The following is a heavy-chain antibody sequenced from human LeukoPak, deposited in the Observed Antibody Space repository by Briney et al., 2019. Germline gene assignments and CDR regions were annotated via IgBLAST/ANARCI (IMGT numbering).Heavy chain of an antibody. V-gene: IGHV3-74*01. CDR3: ARGLLGVDY. Sequence: GGSLRLSCAASGFTFSSYWMHWVRQAPGKGLVWVSRIKSDGSNYYADSVKGRFTIFRDNAKNTLYLQMNGLRAEDTAVYYCARGLLGVDYWGQGTLVTVSS. D-gene: IGHD2-8*02. J-gene: IGHJ4*02. CDR2: IKSDGSN. CDR1: GFTFSSYW.